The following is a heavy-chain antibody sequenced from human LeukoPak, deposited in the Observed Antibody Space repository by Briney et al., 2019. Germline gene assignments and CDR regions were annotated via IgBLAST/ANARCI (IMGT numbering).Heavy chain of an antibody. J-gene: IGHJ4*02. CDR1: GFTFSSYG. CDR3: AKELRRWYAAAGPGEGY. CDR2: ISYDGSNK. D-gene: IGHD6-13*01. V-gene: IGHV3-30*18. Sequence: GRSLRLSCAASGFTFSSYGMHWVRQAPGKGLEWVAVISYDGSNKYYADSVKGRFTISKDNSKNTLYLQMNSLRAEDTAVYYCAKELRRWYAAAGPGEGYWGQGTLVTVSS.